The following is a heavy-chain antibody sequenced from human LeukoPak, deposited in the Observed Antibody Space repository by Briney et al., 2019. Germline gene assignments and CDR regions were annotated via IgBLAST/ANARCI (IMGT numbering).Heavy chain of an antibody. CDR2: IIPIFGTA. D-gene: IGHD3-3*01. CDR3: ARIPDFWSGESNYYYYYGMDV. J-gene: IGHJ6*02. V-gene: IGHV1-69*13. CDR1: GGTLSSYA. Sequence: ASVKVSCKASGGTLSSYAISWVRRAPGQGLEWMGGIIPIFGTANYAQKFQGRVTITADESTSTAYMELSSLRSEDTAVYYCARIPDFWSGESNYYYYYGMDVWGQGTTVTVSS.